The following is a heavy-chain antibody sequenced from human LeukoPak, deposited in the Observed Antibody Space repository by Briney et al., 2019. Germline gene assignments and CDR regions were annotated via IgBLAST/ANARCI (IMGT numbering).Heavy chain of an antibody. CDR1: GFTVSSNY. Sequence: GGSLRLSCAASGFTVSSNYMSWVRQAPGKGLEWVSVIYSGGSTYYADSVKGRFTISRDNSKNTVHLQVNSLRVEDTAVYYCARDEESRSSEPSDYWGQGTLVTVSS. CDR2: IYSGGST. D-gene: IGHD6-6*01. J-gene: IGHJ4*02. V-gene: IGHV3-53*01. CDR3: ARDEESRSSEPSDY.